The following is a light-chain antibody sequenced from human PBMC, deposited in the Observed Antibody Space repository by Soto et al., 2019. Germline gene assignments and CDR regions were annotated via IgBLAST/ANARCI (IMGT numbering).Light chain of an antibody. CDR1: SSDVGGYNY. J-gene: IGLJ3*02. Sequence: QSALTQPASVSGSPGQSITISCTGTSSDVGGYNYVSWYQQHPGKAPKLMIYDVSNRPSGVSNRFSGSKSGNTASLTISGFQPEKWANYYSSPNPVTGTPIVFGAGTKLTVL. CDR3: SPNPVTGTPIV. V-gene: IGLV2-14*01. CDR2: DVS.